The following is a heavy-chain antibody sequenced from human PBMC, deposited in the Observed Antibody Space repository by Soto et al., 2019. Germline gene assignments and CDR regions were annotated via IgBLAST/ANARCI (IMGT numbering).Heavy chain of an antibody. CDR1: GFTFSSYG. Sequence: GGSLRLSCAASGFTFSSYGMHWVRQAPGKGLEWVAVISYDGSNKYYADSVKGRFTISRDNSKNSLYLQMNSLRAEDMAVYYCAKVLVVRGQYSSSWYFPNWFDPWGQGTLVTVSS. D-gene: IGHD6-13*01. J-gene: IGHJ5*02. CDR2: ISYDGSNK. CDR3: AKVLVVRGQYSSSWYFPNWFDP. V-gene: IGHV3-30*18.